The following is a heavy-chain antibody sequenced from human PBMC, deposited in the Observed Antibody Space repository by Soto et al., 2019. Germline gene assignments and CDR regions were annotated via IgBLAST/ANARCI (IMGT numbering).Heavy chain of an antibody. CDR2: ISYSGST. D-gene: IGHD6-13*01. CDR1: GGSISSGYYY. CDR3: AIFVGTSVYFDY. Sequence: QVQLQESGPGLVKPSQTLSLTCTVSGGSISSGYYYWSWIRQPPGKGLEWIGYISYSGSTYYNPSLKSRVTISVDKYKNQCSLKLSSVPAADTAVYYCAIFVGTSVYFDYWGQGTQVTVSS. V-gene: IGHV4-30-4*01. J-gene: IGHJ4*02.